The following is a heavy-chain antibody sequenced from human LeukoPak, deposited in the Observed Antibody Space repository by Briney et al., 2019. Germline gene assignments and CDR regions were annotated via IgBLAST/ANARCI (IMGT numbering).Heavy chain of an antibody. Sequence: ASVKVSCKASGYTFTGYYMHWVRQAPGQGLEWMGWINPNSGGTNYAQKFQGRVTMTRDTSISTAYMELSKLRSDDTAVYYCARDDSSGYYSTHLAYGMGVWGQGTTVTVSS. CDR3: ARDDSSGYYSTHLAYGMGV. CDR2: INPNSGGT. J-gene: IGHJ6*02. CDR1: GYTFTGYY. D-gene: IGHD3-22*01. V-gene: IGHV1-2*02.